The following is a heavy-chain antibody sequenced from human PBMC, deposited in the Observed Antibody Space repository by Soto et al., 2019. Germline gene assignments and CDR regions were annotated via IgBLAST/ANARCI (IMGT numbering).Heavy chain of an antibody. Sequence: TLSLTCTVSGGSVSSYYWSWIRQPPGKALEWLARIDWDDDKYYSTSLKTRLTISKDTSKNQVVLTMTNMDPVDTATYYCARITRYSSSWTYYYYGMDVWGQGTTVTVSS. CDR3: ARITRYSSSWTYYYYGMDV. CDR2: IDWDDDK. D-gene: IGHD6-13*01. CDR1: GGSVSSYY. J-gene: IGHJ6*02. V-gene: IGHV2-70*11.